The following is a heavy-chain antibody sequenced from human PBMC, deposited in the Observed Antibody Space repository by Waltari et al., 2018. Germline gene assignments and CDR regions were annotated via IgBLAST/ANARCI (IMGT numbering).Heavy chain of an antibody. Sequence: QVQLVQSGAEVKKPGASVKVSCKASGYTFTGYYMHWVRQAPGQGLEWMGRINPNSGGTNYAQKLQGRVTMTRDTSISTAYMELSRLRSDDTAVYYCATNRAGYSGYDWIYWGQGTLVTVSS. V-gene: IGHV1-2*06. J-gene: IGHJ4*02. D-gene: IGHD5-12*01. CDR2: INPNSGGT. CDR3: ATNRAGYSGYDWIY. CDR1: GYTFTGYY.